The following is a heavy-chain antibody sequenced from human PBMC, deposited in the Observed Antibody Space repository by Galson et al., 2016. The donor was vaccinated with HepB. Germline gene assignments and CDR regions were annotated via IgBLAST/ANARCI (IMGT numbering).Heavy chain of an antibody. CDR3: ARDAPSGSYRLERWVDV. D-gene: IGHD3-10*01. Sequence: SLRLSCAASGLTFSTYAMSWVRQAPGKGLEWVSTISGSGGITYYADSVKGRFTISRDNAKNSLYLQINSLRAEDTAVYYCARDAPSGSYRLERWVDVWGQGTTVTVSS. V-gene: IGHV3-23*01. CDR2: ISGSGGIT. CDR1: GLTFSTYA. J-gene: IGHJ6*02.